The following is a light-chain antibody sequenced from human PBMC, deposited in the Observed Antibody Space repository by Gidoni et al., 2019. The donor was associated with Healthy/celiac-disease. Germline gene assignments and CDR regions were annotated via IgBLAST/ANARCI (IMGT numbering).Light chain of an antibody. CDR1: SSDVGGYND. V-gene: IGLV2-14*01. J-gene: IGLJ2*01. CDR3: SSYTSSSTLVV. Sequence: QSALTQPASVSGSPGQSLTISCTGTSSDVGGYNDVSWYQQHPGKAPKLMIYEVSNRPSGVSNRFSGSKSGNTASLTISGLQAEDEADYYCSSYTSSSTLVVFGGGTKLTV. CDR2: EVS.